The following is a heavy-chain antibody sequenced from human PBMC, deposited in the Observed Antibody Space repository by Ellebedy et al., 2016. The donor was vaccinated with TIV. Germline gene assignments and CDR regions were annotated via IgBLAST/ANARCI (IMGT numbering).Heavy chain of an antibody. D-gene: IGHD6-19*01. Sequence: ASVKVSXXASGYTFTSYDINWVRQATGQGLEWMGWMNPNSGNTGYAQKFQGRVTMTRNTSISTAYMELSSLRSEDTAVYYCARGGRKQWLVPKYLLDYWGQGTLVTVSS. CDR3: ARGGRKQWLVPKYLLDY. J-gene: IGHJ4*02. V-gene: IGHV1-8*01. CDR1: GYTFTSYD. CDR2: MNPNSGNT.